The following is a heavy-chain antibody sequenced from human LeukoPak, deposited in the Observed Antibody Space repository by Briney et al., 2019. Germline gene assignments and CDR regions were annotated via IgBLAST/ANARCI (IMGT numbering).Heavy chain of an antibody. Sequence: GASVKVSCKASGYTFTGYYMHWVRQAPGQGLERMGRINPNSGGTNYAQKFQGRVTMTRDTSISTAYMELSRLRSDDTAVYYCARGEAYYDSSGLFDYWGQGTLVTVSS. CDR2: INPNSGGT. CDR3: ARGEAYYDSSGLFDY. V-gene: IGHV1-2*06. D-gene: IGHD3-22*01. CDR1: GYTFTGYY. J-gene: IGHJ4*02.